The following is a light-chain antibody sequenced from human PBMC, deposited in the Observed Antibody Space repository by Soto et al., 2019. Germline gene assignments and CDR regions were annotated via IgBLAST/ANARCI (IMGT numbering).Light chain of an antibody. CDR1: QSISSSY. CDR3: QQYGSSRFT. CDR2: GAS. J-gene: IGKJ3*01. V-gene: IGKV3-20*01. Sequence: EIVLTQSPGTLSLSPGERATLSCRASQSISSSYLAWYQQKPVQAPRLLVYGASSRATGTPDRFSGSGSGTDFTLTISRLEPEDFAVYYCQQYGSSRFTFGPGTKVDIK.